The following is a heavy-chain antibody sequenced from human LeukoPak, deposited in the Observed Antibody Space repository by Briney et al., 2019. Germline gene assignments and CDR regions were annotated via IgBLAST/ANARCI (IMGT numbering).Heavy chain of an antibody. J-gene: IGHJ4*02. Sequence: GGSLRLSCAASGFTFSSYAMSWVRQAPGKGLEWVSAISGSGGSTYYADSVKGRFTISRDNSKNALYLQMNSLRAEDTAVYYCANQGFSVTPAYWGQGTLVTVSS. V-gene: IGHV3-23*01. CDR2: ISGSGGST. CDR1: GFTFSSYA. CDR3: ANQGFSVTPAY. D-gene: IGHD4-11*01.